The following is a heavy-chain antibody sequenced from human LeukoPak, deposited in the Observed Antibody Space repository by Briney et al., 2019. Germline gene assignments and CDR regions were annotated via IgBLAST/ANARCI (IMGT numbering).Heavy chain of an antibody. CDR1: GCTFSNHG. CDR2: ISAFNANT. CDR3: ARIVGSNHLYWYFDY. J-gene: IGHJ4*02. Sequence: ASVKVSCKASGCTFSNHGITWVRQAPGQGLEWMGWISAFNANTHYAQNFQGRVTMTTDASTSTAYMEVRGLISDDTAVYYCARIVGSNHLYWYFDYWGQGALVTVSS. V-gene: IGHV1-18*01. D-gene: IGHD3-16*01.